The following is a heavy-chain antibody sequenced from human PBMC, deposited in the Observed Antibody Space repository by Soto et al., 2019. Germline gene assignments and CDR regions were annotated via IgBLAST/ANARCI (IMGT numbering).Heavy chain of an antibody. D-gene: IGHD3-10*01. Sequence: GASVKVSCKASGYTFTSYGISWVRQAPGQGLEWMGWISAYNGNTNYAQKLQGRVTMTTDTSTSTAYMELRSLRSDDTAVYYCASGNYGPGPEGAFDIWGRGTMVTVS. CDR2: ISAYNGNT. V-gene: IGHV1-18*01. CDR1: GYTFTSYG. CDR3: ASGNYGPGPEGAFDI. J-gene: IGHJ3*02.